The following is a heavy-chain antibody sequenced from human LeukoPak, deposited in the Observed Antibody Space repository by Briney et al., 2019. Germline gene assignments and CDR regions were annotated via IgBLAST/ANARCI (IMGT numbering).Heavy chain of an antibody. CDR2: ISSSGSTI. CDR3: AELGITLIQGV. V-gene: IGHV3-48*03. Sequence: GGSLRLSCAASGFTFSSYEMNWVRQAPGKGLEWVSYISSSGSTIYYADSVKGRFTISRDNAKNSLYLQMNSLRAEDTAVYYCAELGITLIQGVWGKGTTVTISS. CDR1: GFTFSSYE. D-gene: IGHD3-22*01. J-gene: IGHJ6*03.